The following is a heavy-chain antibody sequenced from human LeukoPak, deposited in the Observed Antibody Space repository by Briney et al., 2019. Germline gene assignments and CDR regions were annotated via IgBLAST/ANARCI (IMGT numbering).Heavy chain of an antibody. CDR3: ARDRDSSGWFDY. Sequence: SETLSLTCTVSGGXISGFYWGWIRQPPGKGLEWIGFIYYSGSANYNPSLKSRVTMSVDMSKNQFSLKLSSVTAADTAFYYCARDRDSSGWFDYWGQGALVTVSS. D-gene: IGHD6-19*01. J-gene: IGHJ4*02. V-gene: IGHV4-59*01. CDR2: IYYSGSA. CDR1: GGXISGFY.